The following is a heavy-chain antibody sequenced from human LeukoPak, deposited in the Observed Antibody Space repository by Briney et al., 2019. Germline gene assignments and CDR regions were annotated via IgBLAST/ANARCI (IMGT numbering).Heavy chain of an antibody. V-gene: IGHV3-15*01. Sequence: PGGSLRLSCAASGFTFSNAWMSWVRQAPGKGLEWVGRIKSKTDGGTTDYAAPVRGRFTISRDDSKNTLYLQMNSLKTEDTAVYYCTTGPTYYYYYGMDVWGQGTTVTVSS. CDR3: TTGPTYYYYYGMDV. J-gene: IGHJ6*02. CDR1: GFTFSNAW. CDR2: IKSKTDGGTT.